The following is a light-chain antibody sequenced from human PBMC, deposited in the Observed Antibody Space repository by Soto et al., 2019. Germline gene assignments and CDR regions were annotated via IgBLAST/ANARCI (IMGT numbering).Light chain of an antibody. CDR3: QQSYSMPYT. J-gene: IGKJ2*01. V-gene: IGKV1-39*01. Sequence: DIQMTQSPSSLSASVGDRVTITCRASQNIRSYLNWYQQKPRKAPKLLIYAASNLQSGVPSRFSGSGSGTDFSLTISSLQPEDFATYHCQQSYSMPYTFGQGTKLEIK. CDR2: AAS. CDR1: QNIRSY.